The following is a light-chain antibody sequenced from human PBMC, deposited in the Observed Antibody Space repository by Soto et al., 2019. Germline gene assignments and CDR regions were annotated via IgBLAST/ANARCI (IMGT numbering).Light chain of an antibody. V-gene: IGKV3-15*01. CDR3: QKYNDRSPIT. J-gene: IGKJ5*01. CDR2: AAS. CDR1: QNISRS. Sequence: RASQNISRSLAWYPKNPXQAPRLLIHAASTXATGVPSRFTGSGSGTDFSLTISSLQSEDLAIYYCQKYNDRSPITSGQRTRPDIK.